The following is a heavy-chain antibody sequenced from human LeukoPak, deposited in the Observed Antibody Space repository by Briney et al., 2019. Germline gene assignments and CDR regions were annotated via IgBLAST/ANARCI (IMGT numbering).Heavy chain of an antibody. CDR3: ARLPYYDLWSGSLNWFAP. V-gene: IGHV4-39*01. CDR1: GGSISSSSYY. J-gene: IGHJ5*02. D-gene: IGHD3-3*01. Sequence: SETLSLTCTVCGGSISSSSYYWGWIRQPPGKGLEWIGCIYYSGSPYYSPSLKSRVPISVDQPQNQFSLEIGSATAADTAVYYCARLPYYDLWSGSLNWFAPWGQGTLVTVSS. CDR2: IYYSGSP.